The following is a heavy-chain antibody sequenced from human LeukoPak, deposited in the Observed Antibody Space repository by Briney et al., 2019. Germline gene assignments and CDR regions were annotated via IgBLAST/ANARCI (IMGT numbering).Heavy chain of an antibody. CDR3: ARLKYYDILTGYFNFDY. Sequence: SETLSLTCAVYGGSFSGYYWSWIRQPPGKGLEWIGEINHSGSTNYNPSLKSRVTISVDTSKNQFSLKLSSVTAADTAVYYCARLKYYDILTGYFNFDYWGQGTLVTVSS. CDR1: GGSFSGYY. CDR2: INHSGST. J-gene: IGHJ4*02. D-gene: IGHD3-9*01. V-gene: IGHV4-34*01.